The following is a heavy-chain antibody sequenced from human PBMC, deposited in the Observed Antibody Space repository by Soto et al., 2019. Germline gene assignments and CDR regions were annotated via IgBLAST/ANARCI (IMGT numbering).Heavy chain of an antibody. CDR3: ARRYSSAFDI. CDR2: INHSGST. CDR1: GGSFSGYY. D-gene: IGHD6-13*01. J-gene: IGHJ3*02. Sequence: SVTLSLTYADYGGSFSGYYWTWIRQPPGTGLEWIGEINHSGSTNYNPSLKSRVTISVDTSKNQFSLKLSSVTAADTAVYYCARRYSSAFDIWGQGTMFT. V-gene: IGHV4-34*01.